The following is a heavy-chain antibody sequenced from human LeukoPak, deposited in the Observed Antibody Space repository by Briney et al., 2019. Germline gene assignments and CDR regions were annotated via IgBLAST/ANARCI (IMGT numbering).Heavy chain of an antibody. CDR3: AKGRLELTYYYYYYMDV. V-gene: IGHV3-23*01. D-gene: IGHD1-7*01. CDR2: ISGSSGST. J-gene: IGHJ6*03. CDR1: GFTFSSYG. Sequence: PGGTLRISCAASGFTFSSYGMSWVRQAPGQLLDRASAISGSSGSTYYADSVKGRFTISRDNSKNTLYLQMNSLRAEDTAVYYCAKGRLELTYYYYYYMDVWGKGTTVTVSS.